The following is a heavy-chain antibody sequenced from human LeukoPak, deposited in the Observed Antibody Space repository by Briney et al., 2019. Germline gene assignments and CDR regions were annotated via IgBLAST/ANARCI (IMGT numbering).Heavy chain of an antibody. CDR3: AREAGEYCSSTSCYSYYYYYMDV. D-gene: IGHD2-2*01. CDR1: GGSISSSGYY. CDR2: IYYSGST. J-gene: IGHJ6*03. V-gene: IGHV4-39*02. Sequence: PSETLSLTCTVSGGSISSSGYYWGWIRQPPGEGLERNGGIYYSGSTYYNPSLKSRVTISVDTSKNQFSLKLSSMTAADTAAYYCAREAGEYCSSTSCYSYYYYYMDVWGKGTTVTVSS.